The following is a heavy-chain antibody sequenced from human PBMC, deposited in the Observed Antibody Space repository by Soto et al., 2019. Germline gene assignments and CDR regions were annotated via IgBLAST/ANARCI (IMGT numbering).Heavy chain of an antibody. V-gene: IGHV5-10-1*01. CDR2: IDPRDSYT. Sequence: GESLKISCTGFGYTFTTFWISWVRQMPGRGLERMGRIDPRDSYTTYSPSFQGHVTISVDKSIRTAYLQWGSLKASDTAMYYCARLYCTSSTCDSWFDPWGQGTLVTVSS. J-gene: IGHJ5*02. CDR1: GYTFTTFW. CDR3: ARLYCTSSTCDSWFDP. D-gene: IGHD2-2*01.